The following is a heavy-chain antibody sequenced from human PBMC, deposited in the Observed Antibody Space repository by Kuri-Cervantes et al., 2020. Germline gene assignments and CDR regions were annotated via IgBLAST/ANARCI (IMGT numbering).Heavy chain of an antibody. CDR3: AKEGAYSGYGEVAFDI. Sequence: SETLSLTCTVSSGSIISYYWSWVRQPPGKGLEWIGYIYYTGGTTYNPSLKSRVTISVDTSKKQFSLSLSSVTAEDTAVYYCAKEGAYSGYGEVAFDIWGQGTMVTVSS. D-gene: IGHD5-12*01. V-gene: IGHV4-59*01. CDR2: IYYTGGT. J-gene: IGHJ3*02. CDR1: SGSIISYY.